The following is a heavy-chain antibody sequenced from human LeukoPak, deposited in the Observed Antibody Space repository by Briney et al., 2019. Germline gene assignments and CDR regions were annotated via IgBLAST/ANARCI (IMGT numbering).Heavy chain of an antibody. CDR2: SRNKANSYTT. CDR1: GFTFSDHC. V-gene: IGHV3-72*01. J-gene: IGHJ6*03. D-gene: IGHD6-19*01. CDR3: AREIEGTSGWPHYYYYYYMDV. Sequence: GGSLRLSCAASGFTFSDHCMDWVRQAPGKGLEWVGRSRNKANSYTTQYAASVKGRFTISRDDSKNSLYLQMNSLKTEDTAVYYCAREIEGTSGWPHYYYYYYMDVWGKGTTVTVSS.